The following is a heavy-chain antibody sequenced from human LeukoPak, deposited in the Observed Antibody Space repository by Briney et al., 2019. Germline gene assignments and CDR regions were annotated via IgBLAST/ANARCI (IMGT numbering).Heavy chain of an antibody. CDR3: ARDSIAAARGFDY. V-gene: IGHV4-30-2*01. Sequence: KASETLSLTCAVSGGSISSGGYSWSWIRQPPGKGLEWIGYIYHSGSTYYNPSLKSRVTISVDRSKNQFSRKLSSVTAADTAVYYCARDSIAAARGFDYWGQGTLVTVSS. D-gene: IGHD6-13*01. CDR1: GGSISSGGYS. CDR2: IYHSGST. J-gene: IGHJ4*02.